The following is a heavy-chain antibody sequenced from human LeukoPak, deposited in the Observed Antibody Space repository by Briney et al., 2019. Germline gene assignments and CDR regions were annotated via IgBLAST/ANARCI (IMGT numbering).Heavy chain of an antibody. CDR3: ARDPTSYNDGQEDY. Sequence: PSETLSLTCAVYGGSFSGDYWSWIRQPPGRGLEWIGEINHSGRPNYHPSLPSRVTLSVDTSKNQFSLTLSSVTAADTAVYYCARDPTSYNDGQEDYWGQGTLVTVAS. CDR2: INHSGRP. V-gene: IGHV4-34*01. D-gene: IGHD1-1*01. CDR1: GGSFSGDY. J-gene: IGHJ4*02.